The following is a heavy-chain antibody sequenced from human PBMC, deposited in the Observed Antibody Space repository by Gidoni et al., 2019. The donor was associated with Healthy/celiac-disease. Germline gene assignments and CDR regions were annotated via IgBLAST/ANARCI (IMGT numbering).Heavy chain of an antibody. CDR1: GFTFSNAW. CDR2: IKSKTDGGTT. J-gene: IGHJ4*02. D-gene: IGHD3-9*01. CDR3: TTDSLTITENDY. V-gene: IGHV3-15*01. Sequence: EVQLVESGGGLVKPGGSLIISCAASGFTFSNAWMSWVRQAPGKGLEWVGRIKSKTDGGTTDYAAPVKGRFTISRDDSKNTLYLQMNSLKTEDTAVYYCTTDSLTITENDYWGQGTLVTVSS.